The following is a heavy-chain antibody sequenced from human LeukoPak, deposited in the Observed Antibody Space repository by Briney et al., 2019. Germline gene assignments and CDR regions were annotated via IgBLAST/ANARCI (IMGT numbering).Heavy chain of an antibody. V-gene: IGHV4-59*08. D-gene: IGHD5-24*01. J-gene: IGHJ4*02. CDR3: ARGVVEMATSWGY. Sequence: SETLSLTCTVSGGSISSYYWGWIRQPPGKGLEWIGYIYYSGSTNYNPSLKSRVTISVDTSKNQFSLNLSSVTAADTAVYYCARGVVEMATSWGYWGQGTLVTVSS. CDR2: IYYSGST. CDR1: GGSISSYY.